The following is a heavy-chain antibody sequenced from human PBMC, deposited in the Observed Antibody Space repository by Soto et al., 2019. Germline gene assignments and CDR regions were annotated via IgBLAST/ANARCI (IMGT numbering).Heavy chain of an antibody. CDR2: IWYDGSNK. CDR1: GFTFSSYG. V-gene: IGHV3-30*02. CDR3: AKDRLQILDYYYYGMDV. Sequence: PGGSLRLSCAASGFTFSSYGMHWVRQAPGKGLEWVAVIWYDGSNKYYADSVKGRFTISRDNSKNTLYLQMNSLRAEDTAVYYCAKDRLQILDYYYYGMDVWGQGTTVTVSS. J-gene: IGHJ6*02. D-gene: IGHD6-25*01.